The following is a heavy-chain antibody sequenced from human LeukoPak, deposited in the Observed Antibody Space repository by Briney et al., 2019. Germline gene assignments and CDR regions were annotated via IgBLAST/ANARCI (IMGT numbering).Heavy chain of an antibody. J-gene: IGHJ4*02. CDR1: GFTFNSYP. V-gene: IGHV3-23*01. Sequence: PGASLRLSCSASGFTFNSYPMIWLRQAPGKGLEWFSAICDSGGSTYYADSVKGRFTISTDNSKNTLYLQIDSLTAEDTAVYYCAKNLYGDYYIDYWGQGTLVTVSS. D-gene: IGHD4-17*01. CDR3: AKNLYGDYYIDY. CDR2: ICDSGGST.